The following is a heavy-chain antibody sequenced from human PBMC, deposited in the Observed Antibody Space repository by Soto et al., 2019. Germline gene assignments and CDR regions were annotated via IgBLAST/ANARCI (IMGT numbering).Heavy chain of an antibody. CDR3: ARTAGTTSRYYYYYMDV. D-gene: IGHD6-13*01. J-gene: IGHJ6*03. Sequence: QVQLQESGPGLVKPSETLSLTCTVSGGSINSYYWSCIRQSPGKGLDWIGHVYYSGTTNYNPSLKSRVTRSIDTSKNQFSRKLTSVTAADTAVYYCARTAGTTSRYYYYYMDVWGKGTTVTVSS. CDR2: VYYSGTT. V-gene: IGHV4-59*01. CDR1: GGSINSYY.